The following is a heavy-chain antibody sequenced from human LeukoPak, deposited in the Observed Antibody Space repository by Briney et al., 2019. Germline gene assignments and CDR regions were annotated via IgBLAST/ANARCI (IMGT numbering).Heavy chain of an antibody. V-gene: IGHV3-30*04. CDR2: ISNDGNNK. CDR1: GFSFNSYP. D-gene: IGHD3-10*01. J-gene: IGHJ4*02. Sequence: GGSLRLSCAASGFSFNSYPMHWVRQAPGKDLEWVAVISNDGNNKYYADSVKGRFTISRDNSNNTLSLQMNGLRVEDTAVYYCARPDDSESFYRANHYWGRGTLVTVS. CDR3: ARPDDSESFYRANHY.